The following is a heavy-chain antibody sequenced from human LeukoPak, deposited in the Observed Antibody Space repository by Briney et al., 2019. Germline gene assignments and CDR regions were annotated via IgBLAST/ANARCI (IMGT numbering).Heavy chain of an antibody. J-gene: IGHJ4*02. CDR1: GFPFSSYW. D-gene: IGHD6-19*01. CDR3: ARVGYSSGWYRN. V-gene: IGHV3-7*01. CDR2: INQDGSEK. Sequence: GGSLRLSCAASGFPFSSYWMTWVRQAPGKGLEWVANINQDGSEKYYLDSVKGRFTISRDNAKNSLYLQMNSLRVDDTAVYYRARVGYSSGWYRNWGQGTLVTVSS.